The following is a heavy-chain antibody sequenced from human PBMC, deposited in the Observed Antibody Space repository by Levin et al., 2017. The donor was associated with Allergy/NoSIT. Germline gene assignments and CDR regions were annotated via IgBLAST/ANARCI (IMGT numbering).Heavy chain of an antibody. Sequence: ASVKVSCKASGYTFTNYYIHWVRQAPGQGLEWMGIINPNGGSATYAQKFQGRVTMTRDTSTNTLYLEMSSLRSEDTALYYCARNPDYSTSMAPFDHWGQGTLVTVSS. CDR2: INPNGGSA. CDR1: GYTFTNYY. D-gene: IGHD6-13*01. V-gene: IGHV1-46*01. J-gene: IGHJ4*02. CDR3: ARNPDYSTSMAPFDH.